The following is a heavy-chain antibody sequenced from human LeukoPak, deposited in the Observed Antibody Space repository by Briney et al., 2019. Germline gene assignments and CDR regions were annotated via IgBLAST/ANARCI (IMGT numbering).Heavy chain of an antibody. CDR2: INPNSGDT. CDR3: AKRRGALSH. D-gene: IGHD2-15*01. V-gene: IGHV1-2*02. CDR1: GYLFTGFY. J-gene: IGHJ4*02. Sequence: ASVKVSCKTSGYLFTGFYIHGVRQVPGQGLEWMGWINPNSGDTKSAPKFQGRVAMTRVTSINTAYMEVSGLTPDDTAIYYCAKRRGALSHWGQGTPVTVTS.